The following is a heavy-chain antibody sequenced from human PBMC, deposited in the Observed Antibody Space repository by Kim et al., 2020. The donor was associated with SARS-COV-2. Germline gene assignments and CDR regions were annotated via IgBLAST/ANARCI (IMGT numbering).Heavy chain of an antibody. CDR3: AKDVSAIVGATRVVALDY. CDR1: GFTFSSYA. J-gene: IGHJ4*02. D-gene: IGHD1-26*01. Sequence: GGSLRLSCAASGFTFSSYAMSWVRQAPGKGLEWVSAISGSGGSTYYADSVKGRFTISRDNSKNTLYLQMNSLRAEDTAVYYCAKDVSAIVGATRVVALDYWGQGTLVTVSS. CDR2: ISGSGGST. V-gene: IGHV3-23*01.